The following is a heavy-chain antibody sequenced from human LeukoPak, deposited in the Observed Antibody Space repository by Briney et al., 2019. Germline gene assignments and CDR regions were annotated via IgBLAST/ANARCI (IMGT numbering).Heavy chain of an antibody. Sequence: SETLSLTCTVSGGSISSGDYYWSWIRQPPGMGLEWIGYIYYSGSTYYNPSLKSRLTISVDRSKNQFSLKLSSVTAADTAVYYCARSRDAFDIWGQGTMVTVSS. J-gene: IGHJ3*02. CDR3: ARSRDAFDI. CDR2: IYYSGST. V-gene: IGHV4-30-4*01. CDR1: GGSISSGDYY.